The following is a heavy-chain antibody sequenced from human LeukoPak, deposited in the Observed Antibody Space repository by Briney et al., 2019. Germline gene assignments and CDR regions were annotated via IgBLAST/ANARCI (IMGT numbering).Heavy chain of an antibody. V-gene: IGHV4-39*01. CDR3: AKAAVYSRSWTPFDD. CDR1: GGSISSSSYY. CDR2: IYYSGST. Sequence: SETLSLTCTVSGGSISSSSYYWGWIRQPPGKGLEWIGSIYYSGSTYYNPSLKSRVTISVDTSKNQFSLKLSSVTAADTAVYYCAKAAVYSRSWTPFDDWGQGTLVTVSS. D-gene: IGHD6-13*01. J-gene: IGHJ4*02.